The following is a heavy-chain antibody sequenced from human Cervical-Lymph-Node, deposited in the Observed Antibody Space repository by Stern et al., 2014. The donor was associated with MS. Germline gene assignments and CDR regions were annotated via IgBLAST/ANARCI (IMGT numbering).Heavy chain of an antibody. CDR2: ISYDGRDK. V-gene: IGHV3-30*04. D-gene: IGHD1-26*01. J-gene: IGHJ4*02. CDR1: GFVFRRYA. CDR3: AKGGSGSYLD. Sequence: MKLVESGGGVVQPGRSLRLSCAASGFVFRRYALHWVRQAPGKGLELVALISYDGRDKYYTDSVKGRFTVSRDNSNNTVDLEMNSLRLEDTAVYYCAKGGSGSYLDWGQGSLVTVSS.